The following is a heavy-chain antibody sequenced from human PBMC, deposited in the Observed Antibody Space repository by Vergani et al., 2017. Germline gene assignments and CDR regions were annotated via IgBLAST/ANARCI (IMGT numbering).Heavy chain of an antibody. CDR2: INPSGGST. CDR3: AGDGGNYYGSGSYYNVY. D-gene: IGHD3-10*01. J-gene: IGHJ4*02. Sequence: QVQLVQSGAEVKKPGDSVKVSCKASGYTFTSYYMHWVRQAPGQGLEWMGIINPSGGSTSYAQKFQGRVTMTRDTSTSTVYMELSSLRSEDTAVYYCAGDGGNYYGSGSYYNVYWGQGTLVTVSS. V-gene: IGHV1-46*01. CDR1: GYTFTSYY.